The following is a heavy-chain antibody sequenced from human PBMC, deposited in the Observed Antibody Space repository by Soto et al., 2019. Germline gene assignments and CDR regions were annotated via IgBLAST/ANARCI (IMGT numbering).Heavy chain of an antibody. CDR1: GFSFGSYA. D-gene: IGHD3-22*01. Sequence: EVQLLESGGGLVQPGGSLRLSCAASGFSFGSYAMSWVRQAPGKGLEWVSTISNTGGSTFYVDSVKGRFTVSRDNSRSTLFLQMDTLRAEDTAVYYCAKSIVHYYDSSGPDDAFDIWGQGTMVTVSS. CDR3: AKSIVHYYDSSGPDDAFDI. CDR2: ISNTGGST. J-gene: IGHJ3*02. V-gene: IGHV3-23*01.